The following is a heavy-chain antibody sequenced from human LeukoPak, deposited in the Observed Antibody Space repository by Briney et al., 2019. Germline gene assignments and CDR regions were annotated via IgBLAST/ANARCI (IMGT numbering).Heavy chain of an antibody. CDR2: ISSSSYI. J-gene: IGHJ3*02. D-gene: IGHD1-26*01. CDR1: GFTFSSYS. V-gene: IGHV3-21*01. CDR3: AREMVGATHAFDI. Sequence: GGSLRLSCAASGFTFSSYSMNWVRQAPGKGLEWVSSISSSSYIYYADSVKGRFTISRDNAKNSLYLQMNSLRAADTAVYYCAREMVGATHAFDIWGQGTMVTVSS.